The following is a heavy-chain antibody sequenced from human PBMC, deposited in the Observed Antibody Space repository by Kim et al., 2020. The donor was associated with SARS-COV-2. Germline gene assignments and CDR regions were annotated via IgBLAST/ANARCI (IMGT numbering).Heavy chain of an antibody. V-gene: IGHV3-23*01. CDR3: AKRDCSGGSCYSGAFDI. CDR1: GFTFSSYA. CDR2: ISGSGGST. J-gene: IGHJ3*02. Sequence: GGSLRLSCAASGFTFSSYAMSWVRQAPGKGLEWVSAISGSGGSTYYADSVKGRFTISRDNSKNTLYLQMNSLRAEDTAVYYCAKRDCSGGSCYSGAFDIWGQGTMVTVSS. D-gene: IGHD2-15*01.